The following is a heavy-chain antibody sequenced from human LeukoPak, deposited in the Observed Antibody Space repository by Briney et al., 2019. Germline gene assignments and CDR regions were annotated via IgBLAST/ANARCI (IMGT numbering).Heavy chain of an antibody. CDR1: GGSFSGYY. CDR2: INHSGST. J-gene: IGHJ4*02. Sequence: SETLSLTCAVYGGSFSGYYWSWIRQPPGKGLEWIGEINHSGSTNYNPSLKSRVTISVDTSKNQFSLKLSSVTAADTAVYYCARGGPGIAAADASFDYWGQGTLVTVSS. CDR3: ARGGPGIAAADASFDY. D-gene: IGHD6-13*01. V-gene: IGHV4-34*01.